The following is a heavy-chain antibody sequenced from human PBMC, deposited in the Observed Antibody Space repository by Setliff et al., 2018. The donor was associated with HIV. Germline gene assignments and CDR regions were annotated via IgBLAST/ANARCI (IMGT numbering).Heavy chain of an antibody. V-gene: IGHV4-39*01. Sequence: PSETLSLTCTVSGCSISSGADYWSWIRQHPGKGLEWIGTIYYSGSTFHNPSLKSRVTISVDTSKNQFSLKLSSVTAADTAVYYCARTKDCSNTSCPGTHYYYYMDVWGKGTTVTVSS. CDR1: GCSISSGADY. CDR3: ARTKDCSNTSCPGTHYYYYMDV. D-gene: IGHD2-2*01. CDR2: IYYSGST. J-gene: IGHJ6*03.